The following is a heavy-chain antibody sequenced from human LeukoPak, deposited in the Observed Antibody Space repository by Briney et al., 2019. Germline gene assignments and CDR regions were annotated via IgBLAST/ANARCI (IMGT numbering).Heavy chain of an antibody. CDR2: IGNSGGST. Sequence: GGSLRLSCAASGFTFSSCGMTWVRQAPGKGLEWVSGIGNSGGSTYYADSVKGRFTISRDNSKNTLFLQMNSLRAEDTAVYYCAKGLYNCAIWGEGSLVTVSS. V-gene: IGHV3-23*01. CDR1: GFTFSSCG. D-gene: IGHD1-20*01. CDR3: AKGLYNCAI. J-gene: IGHJ4*02.